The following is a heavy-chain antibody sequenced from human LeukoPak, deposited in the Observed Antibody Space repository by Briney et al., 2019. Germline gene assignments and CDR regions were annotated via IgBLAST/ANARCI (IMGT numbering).Heavy chain of an antibody. J-gene: IGHJ6*02. CDR2: ISSSGSTI. D-gene: IGHD5-18*01. CDR1: GFTFSDYY. CDR3: ARDRGYSYGTNYYYYGMDV. Sequence: PGGSLRLSCAASGFTFSDYYMSWIRLAPGKGLEWVSYISSSGSTIYYADSVKGRFTISRDNAKNSLYLQMNSLRAEDTAVYYCARDRGYSYGTNYYYYGMDVWGQGTTVTVSS. V-gene: IGHV3-11*01.